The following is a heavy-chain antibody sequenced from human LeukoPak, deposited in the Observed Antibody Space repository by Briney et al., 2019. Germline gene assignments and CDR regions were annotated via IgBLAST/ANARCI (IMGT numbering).Heavy chain of an antibody. CDR3: ARGEYGSGNQGGIFDY. D-gene: IGHD3-10*01. CDR2: IWYDGSNK. V-gene: IGHV3-33*01. J-gene: IGHJ4*02. CDR1: GFTFSSYG. Sequence: GGSLRLSCAAPGFTFSSYGMHWVRQAPGKGLEWVAVIWYDGSNKYYADSVKGRFTISRDNTKNTLYLQMNSLRAEDTAVYYCARGEYGSGNQGGIFDYWGQGTLVTVSS.